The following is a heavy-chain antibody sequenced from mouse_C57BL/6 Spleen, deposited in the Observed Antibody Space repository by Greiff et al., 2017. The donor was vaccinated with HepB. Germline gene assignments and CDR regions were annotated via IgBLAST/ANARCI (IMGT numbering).Heavy chain of an antibody. Sequence: QVHVKQSGPGLVQPSQSLSITCTVSGFSLTSYGVHWVRQSPGKGLEWLGVIWSGGSTDYNAAFISRLSISKDNSKSQVFFKMNSLQADDTAIYYCARWGTTVVARGDAMDYWGQGTSVTVSS. J-gene: IGHJ4*01. CDR1: GFSLTSYG. CDR3: ARWGTTVVARGDAMDY. D-gene: IGHD1-1*01. CDR2: IWSGGST. V-gene: IGHV2-2*01.